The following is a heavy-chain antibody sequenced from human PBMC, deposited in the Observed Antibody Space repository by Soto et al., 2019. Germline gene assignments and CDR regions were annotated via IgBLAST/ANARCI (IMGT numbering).Heavy chain of an antibody. CDR1: GGSISRGDYY. V-gene: IGHV4-30-4*01. Sequence: SETLSLTCTVSGGSISRGDYYWSWIRQPPGKGLEWIGYIYYSGGTYYNPSLKSRFTLSIDTSKNRFSLKLSSVTVADTALYYCARGDHFRAVNAFDIWGQGTMVTVSS. J-gene: IGHJ3*02. CDR2: IYYSGGT. D-gene: IGHD3-10*01. CDR3: ARGDHFRAVNAFDI.